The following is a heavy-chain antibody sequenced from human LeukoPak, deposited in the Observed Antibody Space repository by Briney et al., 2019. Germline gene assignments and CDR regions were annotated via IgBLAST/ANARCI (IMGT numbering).Heavy chain of an antibody. Sequence: GGSLRLSCAASGFTVSSNYMSWVRQAPGKGLEWVSVIYSGGSTYYADSVKGRFTISRDNSKNTLYLQMNSLRAEDTAVYYCAKGMAITMIVVGNFDYWGQGTLVTVSS. CDR1: GFTVSSNY. V-gene: IGHV3-53*01. J-gene: IGHJ4*02. CDR3: AKGMAITMIVVGNFDY. D-gene: IGHD3-22*01. CDR2: IYSGGST.